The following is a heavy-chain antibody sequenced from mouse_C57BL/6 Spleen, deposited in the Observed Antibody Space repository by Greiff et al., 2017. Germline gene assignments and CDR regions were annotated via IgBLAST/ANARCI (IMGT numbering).Heavy chain of an antibody. CDR2: IYPGDGDT. CDR1: GYAFSSSW. Sequence: QVQLQQSGPELVKPGASVTISCKASGYAFSSSWMNWVKQRPGKGLEWIGRIYPGDGDTNYNGKFKGKATLTADKSSSTAYMQLSSLTSEDSAVYFCARGNYYAMDYWGQGTSVTVSS. CDR3: ARGNYYAMDY. J-gene: IGHJ4*01. V-gene: IGHV1-82*01.